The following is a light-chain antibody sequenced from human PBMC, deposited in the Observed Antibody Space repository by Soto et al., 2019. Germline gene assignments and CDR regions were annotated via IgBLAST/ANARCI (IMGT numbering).Light chain of an antibody. CDR3: CSYAGSSPDV. J-gene: IGLJ1*01. V-gene: IGLV2-23*02. CDR1: SSDVGSYNL. Sequence: LTQPASVSGSPGQSITISCTGTSSDVGSYNLVSWYQQHPGKAPKLMIYEVSKRPSGVSNRFSGSKSGNTASLTISGLQAEDEADYYCCSYAGSSPDVFGTGTKVTVL. CDR2: EVS.